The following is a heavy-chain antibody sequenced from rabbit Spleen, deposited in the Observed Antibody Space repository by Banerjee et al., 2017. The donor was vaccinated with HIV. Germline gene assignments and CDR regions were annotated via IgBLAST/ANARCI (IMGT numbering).Heavy chain of an antibody. D-gene: IGHD5-1*01. V-gene: IGHV1S43*01. CDR3: ARDLVSVIGWNFNL. CDR2: IAAGSPTT. CDR1: GFSFSSSGY. J-gene: IGHJ4*01. Sequence: QEQLEESGGGLVQPGGSLTLSCKASGFSFSSSGYMCWVRQAPGKGLEWIGCIAAGSPTTYSASWAKGRFTITRSTSLNTVTLQMTSLTAADTATYFCARDLVSVIGWNFNLWGPGTLVTVS.